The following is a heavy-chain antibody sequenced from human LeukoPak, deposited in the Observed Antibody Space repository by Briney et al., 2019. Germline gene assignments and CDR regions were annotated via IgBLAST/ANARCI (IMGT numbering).Heavy chain of an antibody. CDR1: GGSISSGGYS. D-gene: IGHD6-19*01. J-gene: IGHJ4*02. V-gene: IGHV4-30-2*05. Sequence: SETLSLTCAVSGGSISSGGYSWSWIRQPPGKGLEWIGYIYYSGSTYYNPSLKSRVTISVDTSKNQFSLKLSSVTAADTAVYYCARVGSDSSGWYQEYYFDYGGQGTLATVSS. CDR2: IYYSGST. CDR3: ARVGSDSSGWYQEYYFDY.